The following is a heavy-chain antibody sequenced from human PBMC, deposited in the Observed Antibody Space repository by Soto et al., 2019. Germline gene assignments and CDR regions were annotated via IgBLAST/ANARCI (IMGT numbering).Heavy chain of an antibody. D-gene: IGHD2-15*01. CDR1: GFTFSNYA. V-gene: IGHV3-30*18. CDR3: AKELSYCSGGSCYQHDSSDN. CDR2: ISFDGSNR. Sequence: GGSLRLSCAASGFTFSNYAMHWVRQAPGKGLEWVAIISFDGSNRFYRDSVKGRFTISRDNSKNTLYLEMSSLRAEDMAVYFCAKELSYCSGGSCYQHDSSDNWGQGTLVTVSS. J-gene: IGHJ4*02.